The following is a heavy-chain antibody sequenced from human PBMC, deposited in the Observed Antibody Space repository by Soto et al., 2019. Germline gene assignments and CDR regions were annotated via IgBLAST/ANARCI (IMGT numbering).Heavy chain of an antibody. D-gene: IGHD6-13*01. CDR3: AREWLAAADYYYYGMDV. J-gene: IGHJ6*02. CDR2: ISAYNGNT. V-gene: IGHV1-18*01. CDR1: GYTFTSYG. Sequence: ASVKVSCKASGYTFTSYGISWVRQAPGQGLEWMGWISAYNGNTNYAQKLQGRVTMTTDTSTSTAYMELRSLRSDDTAVYYCAREWLAAADYYYYGMDVWGQGTTVTVSS.